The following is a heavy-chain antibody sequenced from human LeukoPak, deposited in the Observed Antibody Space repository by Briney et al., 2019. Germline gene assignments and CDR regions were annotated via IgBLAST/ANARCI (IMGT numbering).Heavy chain of an antibody. Sequence: PGGSLRLSCAASGFTFSTYSFNWVRQAPGKGLEWVSSISSSTIYIYYADSVKGRFTISRDNAKNSLYLQMNSLRAEDTAVYYCTRDIWLGNDYWGQGTLVTVSS. J-gene: IGHJ4*02. D-gene: IGHD5-24*01. CDR1: GFTFSTYS. CDR3: TRDIWLGNDY. V-gene: IGHV3-21*04. CDR2: ISSSTIYI.